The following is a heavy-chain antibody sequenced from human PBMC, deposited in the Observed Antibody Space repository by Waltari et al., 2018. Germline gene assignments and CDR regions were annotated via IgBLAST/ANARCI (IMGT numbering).Heavy chain of an antibody. Sequence: QLQLPESGPGLVQPSETLSLTCTVYGGSIRRSSYYWGWIRQPPGKGLEWIGSIYYSGSTYYNPSLKSRVTISVDTSKNQFSLKLSSVTAADTAVYYCARKRGDTAMVNWGQGTLVTVSS. CDR2: IYYSGST. CDR3: ARKRGDTAMVN. J-gene: IGHJ4*02. CDR1: GGSIRRSSYY. D-gene: IGHD5-18*01. V-gene: IGHV4-39*01.